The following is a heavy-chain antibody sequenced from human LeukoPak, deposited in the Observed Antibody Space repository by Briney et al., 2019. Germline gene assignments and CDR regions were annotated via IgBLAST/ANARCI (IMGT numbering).Heavy chain of an antibody. CDR3: ASNKSGSYCFDY. J-gene: IGHJ4*02. Sequence: GGSLILSCAASGFSFSSSVMAWVRQAPGQGLEWVTAISASGAATYYADSVKGRFFISRDNSKNTVSLQLYSLRADDTAVYYCASNKSGSYCFDYWGQGTLVTVSS. D-gene: IGHD1-26*01. CDR2: ISASGAAT. CDR1: GFSFSSSV. V-gene: IGHV3-23*01.